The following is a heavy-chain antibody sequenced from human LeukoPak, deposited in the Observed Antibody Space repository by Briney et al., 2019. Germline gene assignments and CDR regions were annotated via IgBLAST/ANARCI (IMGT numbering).Heavy chain of an antibody. CDR3: AKDKYNFWSGSNYYYMDV. CDR2: ISGGAGST. V-gene: IGHV3-23*01. Sequence: GGSLRPSCAASAITFSTYAMSWVRQAPGKGLECVSVISGGAGSTYYADSVKGRFTISRDNSKNTLYLQMNSLRAEDTAVYYCAKDKYNFWSGSNYYYMDVWGKGTTVTVSS. CDR1: AITFSTYA. J-gene: IGHJ6*03. D-gene: IGHD3-3*01.